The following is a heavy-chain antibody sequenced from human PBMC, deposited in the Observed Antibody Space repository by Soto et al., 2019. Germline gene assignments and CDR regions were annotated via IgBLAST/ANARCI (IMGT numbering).Heavy chain of an antibody. D-gene: IGHD1-26*01. CDR2: IYDGDSA. V-gene: IGHV4-59*01. J-gene: IGHJ4*02. CDR1: GGSMNGYY. CDR3: ARHALVGAARYYFDY. Sequence: PSETLSLTCSVSGGSMNGYYWSWIRQSPGKGLEWIGYIYDGDSANYNPSLINRLIISVDRSRNQFSLRLSSVTAADTAVYYCARHALVGAARYYFDYWGQGTLVTVSS.